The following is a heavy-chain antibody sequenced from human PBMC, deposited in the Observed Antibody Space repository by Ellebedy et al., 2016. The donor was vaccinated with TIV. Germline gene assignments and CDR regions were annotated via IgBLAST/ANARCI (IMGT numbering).Heavy chain of an antibody. CDR3: ARRYYDSSGYYQLFDY. Sequence: GESLKISCKGSGYTFTSYWIGWVRQMPGKGLEWMGIIYVGDSGTTYSPSFQGQVTISADKSISTAYLQWSSLKASDTAMYYCARRYYDSSGYYQLFDYWGQGTLVTVSS. CDR1: GYTFTSYW. D-gene: IGHD3-22*01. V-gene: IGHV5-51*01. J-gene: IGHJ4*02. CDR2: IYVGDSGT.